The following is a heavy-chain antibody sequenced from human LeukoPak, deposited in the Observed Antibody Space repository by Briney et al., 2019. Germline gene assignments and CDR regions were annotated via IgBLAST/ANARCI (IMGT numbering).Heavy chain of an antibody. CDR2: INPNSGGT. Sequence: ASVKVSCKDSGCTFTDYYMHWVRQAPGHGLEWMGWINPNSGGTNYAQKFQGRVTMTRDTSISTAYMELSRLRSDDTAVYYCARFDFWSGYSMEDYWGQGTLVTVSS. V-gene: IGHV1-2*02. CDR3: ARFDFWSGYSMEDY. CDR1: GCTFTDYY. D-gene: IGHD3-3*01. J-gene: IGHJ4*02.